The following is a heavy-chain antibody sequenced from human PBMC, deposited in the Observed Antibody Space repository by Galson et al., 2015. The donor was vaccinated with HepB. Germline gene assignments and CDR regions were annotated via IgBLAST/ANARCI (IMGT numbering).Heavy chain of an antibody. D-gene: IGHD3-10*01. Sequence: SCAASGFTFSSYAMHWVRQAPGKGLEWVAVISYDGSNKYYADSVKGRFTISRDNSKNTLYLQMNSLRAEDTAVYYCARDISLVPGLTGMGDYWGQGTLVTVSS. V-gene: IGHV3-30-3*01. J-gene: IGHJ4*02. CDR1: GFTFSSYA. CDR3: ARDISLVPGLTGMGDY. CDR2: ISYDGSNK.